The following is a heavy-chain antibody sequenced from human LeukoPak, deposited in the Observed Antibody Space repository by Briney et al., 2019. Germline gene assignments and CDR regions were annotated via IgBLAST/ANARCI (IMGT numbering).Heavy chain of an antibody. Sequence: GGSLRLSCVGSGFMFNDYAMHWVRQVPGKGLEWVSGISWNSDLIGYADSVKGRFTISRDNDRNTLHLQMNSLRVEDMAFYYCTKSPSFTLGGGYLDSWGQGSLVTVSS. D-gene: IGHD3-22*01. V-gene: IGHV3-9*03. CDR2: ISWNSDLI. J-gene: IGHJ4*02. CDR1: GFMFNDYA. CDR3: TKSPSFTLGGGYLDS.